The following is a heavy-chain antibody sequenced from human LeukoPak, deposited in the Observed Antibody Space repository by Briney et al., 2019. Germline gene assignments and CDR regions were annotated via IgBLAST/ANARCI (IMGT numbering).Heavy chain of an antibody. CDR2: TNHSGST. D-gene: IGHD4-23*01. V-gene: IGHV4-34*01. Sequence: SETLSLTCAVYGGSFSGYYWSWIRQPPGKGLEWIGETNHSGSTNYNPSLKSRVTISVDTSKNQFSLKLSSVTAADTAVYYCARGLYGGIDYWGQGTLVTVSS. CDR3: ARGLYGGIDY. CDR1: GGSFSGYY. J-gene: IGHJ4*02.